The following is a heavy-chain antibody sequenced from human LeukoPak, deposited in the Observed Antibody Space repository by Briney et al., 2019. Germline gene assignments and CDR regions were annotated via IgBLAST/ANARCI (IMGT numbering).Heavy chain of an antibody. D-gene: IGHD1-1*01. CDR2: IYTSGST. CDR1: GGSISSYD. V-gene: IGHV4-4*07. Sequence: KTAETLSLTCTVSGGSISSYDWSWIRQPAGKGLEWIGRIYTSGSTNYNPSLKSRVTMSIDTSKNQFSLKLSSVTAADTAVYYCAREGQTGTYYYYYYMDVWGKGTTVTVSS. CDR3: AREGQTGTYYYYYYMDV. J-gene: IGHJ6*03.